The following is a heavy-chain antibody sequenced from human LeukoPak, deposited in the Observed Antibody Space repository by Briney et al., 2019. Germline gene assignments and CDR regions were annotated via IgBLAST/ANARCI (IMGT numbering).Heavy chain of an antibody. V-gene: IGHV1-24*01. CDR3: ATEGRRYDSSGHAFDI. Sequence: ASVKVSCKVSGYTLTELSMHWVRQAPGKGLEWMGGLDPEDGETIYAQKFQGRVTMTEDTSTDTAYMELSSLRSEDTAVYYCATEGRRYDSSGHAFDIWGQGTMVTVSS. CDR1: GYTLTELS. J-gene: IGHJ3*02. D-gene: IGHD3-22*01. CDR2: LDPEDGET.